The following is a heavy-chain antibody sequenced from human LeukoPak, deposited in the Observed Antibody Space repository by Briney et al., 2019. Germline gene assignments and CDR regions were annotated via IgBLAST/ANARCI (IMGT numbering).Heavy chain of an antibody. CDR2: YCVSGNDI. J-gene: IGHJ1*01. D-gene: IGHD3-10*02. CDR3: TKDDMFDDTRIAVYFHR. CDR1: RFTFCNFA. Sequence: PGGPLSLSCAASRFTFCNFAMRGVPEAPGEAREGVSHYCVSGNDIYYADSVKGGFTISRDKSKDTLYMQMDSLRAEDTALYYCTKDDMFDDTRIAVYFHRWGQGCLVTVSS. V-gene: IGHV3-23*01.